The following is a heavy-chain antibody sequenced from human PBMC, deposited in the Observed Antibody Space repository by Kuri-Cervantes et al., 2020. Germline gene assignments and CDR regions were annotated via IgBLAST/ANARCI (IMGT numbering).Heavy chain of an antibody. CDR1: GGSSSSGDHY. Sequence: SETLSLTCTVSGGSSSSGDHYWIWIRQAPGKGLEWTGYIYYSGSTYYNPSLKSRVTISLDTSKNQFSLKMMSVTAADTAVYYCARELGATPGSFDYWGQGTLVTVSS. J-gene: IGHJ4*02. D-gene: IGHD1-26*01. CDR3: ARELGATPGSFDY. CDR2: IYYSGST. V-gene: IGHV4-30-4*08.